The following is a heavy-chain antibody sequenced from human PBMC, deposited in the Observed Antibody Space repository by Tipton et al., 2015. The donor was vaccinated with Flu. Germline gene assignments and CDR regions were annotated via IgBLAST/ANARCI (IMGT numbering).Heavy chain of an antibody. Sequence: LRLSCTVSGGSVSSSDFYWGWVRQPPGKGPEWIGSIFHSGTTYYDLSLQSRVTISLDTSKNQFSLKMKSVTVADTALYYCARQGMPGLDVWGQGTTVTVSS. CDR2: IFHSGTT. CDR1: GGSVSSSDFY. CDR3: ARQGMPGLDV. D-gene: IGHD2-2*01. J-gene: IGHJ6*02. V-gene: IGHV4-39*01.